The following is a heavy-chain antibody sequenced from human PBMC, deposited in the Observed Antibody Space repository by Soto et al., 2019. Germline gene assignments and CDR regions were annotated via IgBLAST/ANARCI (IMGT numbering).Heavy chain of an antibody. CDR2: IWYDASNK. V-gene: IGHV3-33*01. CDR3: ARDCAGYSSGWYQRGGFDY. CDR1: GFTFSSYG. D-gene: IGHD6-19*01. J-gene: IGHJ4*02. Sequence: QVQLVESGGGVVQPGRFLRLSCAASGFTFSSYGMHWVRQAPGKGLEWVAVIWYDASNKYYADSVKGRFTISRDNSKNTLYLQMNSLRAEDTAVYYCARDCAGYSSGWYQRGGFDYWGQGTLVTVSS.